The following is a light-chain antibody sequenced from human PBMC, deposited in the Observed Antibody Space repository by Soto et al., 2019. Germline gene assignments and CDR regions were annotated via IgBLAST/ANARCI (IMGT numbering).Light chain of an antibody. J-gene: IGKJ1*01. V-gene: IGKV3-15*01. CDR2: GAS. CDR3: QQYTNWRT. CDR1: QSVSSN. Sequence: EIAMTQSPATLSVSPGERATLPCRASQSVSSNLAWYQQKPGQAPRLLIYGASTRATGIPARFSGSGSGTEFTLTISSLQSEDFAIYYCQQYTNWRTFGQGTKVDIK.